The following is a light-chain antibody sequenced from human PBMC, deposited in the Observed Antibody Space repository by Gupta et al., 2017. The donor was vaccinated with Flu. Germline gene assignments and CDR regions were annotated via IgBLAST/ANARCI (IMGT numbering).Light chain of an antibody. V-gene: IGKV3-11*01. J-gene: IGKJ4*01. Sequence: EIVLTPSPATLSLSTGERATLSCRASHSVNSCLAWYQQKLGQAPRLLIFGASNRATGIPARFSGSRSETDFTLTINRLDPEDFAVYYCQQCANWPLTFGGGTKVEIK. CDR3: QQCANWPLT. CDR1: HSVNSC. CDR2: GAS.